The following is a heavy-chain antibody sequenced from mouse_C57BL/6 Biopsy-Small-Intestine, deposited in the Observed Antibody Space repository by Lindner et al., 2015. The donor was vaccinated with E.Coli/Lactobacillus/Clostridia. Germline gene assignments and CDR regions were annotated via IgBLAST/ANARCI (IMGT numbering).Heavy chain of an antibody. J-gene: IGHJ1*01. CDR3: ATAGSQWLVGYYYGMDV. Sequence: SVKVSCKVSGYTLTELSMHWVRQAPGKGLEWMGGFDPEDGETLYAQNFQGRVTMTEDTSTDTAYMELSSLRSEDTAVYYCATAGSQWLVGYYYGMDVWGQGTTVTVSS. CDR1: GYTLTELS. CDR2: FDPEDGET. D-gene: IGHD1-1*01. V-gene: IGHV1-83*01.